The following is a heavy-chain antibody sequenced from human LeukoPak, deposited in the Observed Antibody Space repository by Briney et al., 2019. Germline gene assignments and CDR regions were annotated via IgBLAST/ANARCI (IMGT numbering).Heavy chain of an antibody. CDR2: ISYDGSNK. D-gene: IGHD3-9*01. Sequence: GGSLRLSCAASGFTFSSYAMHWVRQAPGKGLEWVAVISYDGSNKYYADSVKGRFTISRDNSKNTLYLQMNSLRAEDTAVYYCARGYDILTGYYMPGAWGQGTPVTVSS. CDR1: GFTFSSYA. J-gene: IGHJ5*02. V-gene: IGHV3-30*04. CDR3: ARGYDILTGYYMPGA.